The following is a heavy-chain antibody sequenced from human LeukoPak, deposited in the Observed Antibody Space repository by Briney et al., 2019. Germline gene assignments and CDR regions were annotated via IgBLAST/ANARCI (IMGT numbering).Heavy chain of an antibody. Sequence: SETLSLTCAVYGGSFSGYYWSWIRQPPGKGLEWIGEINHSGSTYYNPSLKSRVTISVDTSKNQFSLKLSSVTAADTAVYYCARIWVSFDYWGQGTLVTVSS. CDR1: GGSFSGYY. V-gene: IGHV4-34*01. CDR2: INHSGST. CDR3: ARIWVSFDY. D-gene: IGHD3-16*01. J-gene: IGHJ4*02.